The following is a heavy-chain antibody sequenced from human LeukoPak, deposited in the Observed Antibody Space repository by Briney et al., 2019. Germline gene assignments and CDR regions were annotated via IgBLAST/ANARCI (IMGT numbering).Heavy chain of an antibody. CDR3: AKRGVVIRVILVGFHKEAQYFDS. CDR1: GITLSNYG. Sequence: PGGSLRLSCAVSGITLSNYGMSWVRQTPGKGLEWVAGISDSGGRTNYADSVKGRFTIPRDNPKNTLYLQMNSLRAEDTAVYFCAKRGVVIRVILVGFHKEAQYFDSWGQGALVTVSS. CDR2: ISDSGGRT. J-gene: IGHJ4*02. D-gene: IGHD3-22*01. V-gene: IGHV3-23*01.